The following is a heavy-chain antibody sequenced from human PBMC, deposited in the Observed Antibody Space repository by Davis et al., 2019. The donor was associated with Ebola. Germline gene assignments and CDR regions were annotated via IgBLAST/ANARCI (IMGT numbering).Heavy chain of an antibody. V-gene: IGHV3-30*04. CDR1: GFTFSSFA. J-gene: IGHJ6*02. Sequence: GGSLRLSCTVSGFTFSSFAMHWVRQAPGQGLEWVAVISYDGTNQHYGDSVKGRFTISRDNSKNTLYLQMNSLRVEDTAVYSCARVRRNPYYYYGMDVWGQGTTVTVSS. CDR3: ARVRRNPYYYYGMDV. CDR2: ISYDGTNQ.